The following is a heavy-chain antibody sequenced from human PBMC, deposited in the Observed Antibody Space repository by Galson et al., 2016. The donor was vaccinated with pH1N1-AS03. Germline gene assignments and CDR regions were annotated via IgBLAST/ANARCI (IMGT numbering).Heavy chain of an antibody. D-gene: IGHD7-27*01. CDR2: IYTGGDT. J-gene: IGHJ4*02. CDR3: GRDYWGSWI. Sequence: SLRLSCAVSGLSVAKNYMSWVRQAPGKGLEWVSSIYTGGDTFYTDSVRGRFTISRDNAKSTLYLQMNSLTDDDTAVYYCGRDYWGSWIWGQGTLVTVSS. V-gene: IGHV3-53*01. CDR1: GLSVAKNY.